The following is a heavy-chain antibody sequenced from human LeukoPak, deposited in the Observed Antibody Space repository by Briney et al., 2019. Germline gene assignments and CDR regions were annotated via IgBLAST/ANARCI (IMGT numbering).Heavy chain of an antibody. D-gene: IGHD5-18*01. Sequence: GGSLRLSCAASGFTFSSYAMSWVRQAPGKGLEWVSAISGSGGSTYYADSVKGRFTISRDNSKNTLYLQMNSLRAEDTAVYYCAKDTTADTAMVYYYYYGMDVWGQGTTVTVSS. CDR1: GFTFSSYA. CDR2: ISGSGGST. V-gene: IGHV3-23*01. CDR3: AKDTTADTAMVYYYYYGMDV. J-gene: IGHJ6*02.